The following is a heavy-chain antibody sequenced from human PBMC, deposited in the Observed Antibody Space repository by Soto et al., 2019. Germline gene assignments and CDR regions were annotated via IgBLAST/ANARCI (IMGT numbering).Heavy chain of an antibody. Sequence: QVQLVESGGGLVKPGGSLRLSCAASGFTFSDYYMSWIRQAPGKGLEWVSYISNSGRTLYYADSMKGRFTISRDNDKNSLYLQMNSLRSEDTAVYYCARDLVAVSGGVYSSSSGGYFFDFWGQGTLVTVSS. CDR3: ARDLVAVSGGVYSSSSGGYFFDF. D-gene: IGHD6-6*01. V-gene: IGHV3-11*01. CDR1: GFTFSDYY. J-gene: IGHJ4*02. CDR2: ISNSGRTL.